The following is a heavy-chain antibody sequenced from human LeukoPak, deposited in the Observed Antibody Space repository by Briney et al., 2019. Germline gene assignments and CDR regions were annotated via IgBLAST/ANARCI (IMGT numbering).Heavy chain of an antibody. Sequence: GGSLRLSCAASGFTFSKYGMHWLRQTPGRGLEWVAVMAYDGSNKYYADSEKGRFTISRDNSENMLYLQMNSLRAEDTAVYYCARVVAAADFYYYYGMDVWGQGTTVTVSS. V-gene: IGHV3-30*03. CDR1: GFTFSKYG. J-gene: IGHJ6*02. D-gene: IGHD6-13*01. CDR3: ARVVAAADFYYYYGMDV. CDR2: MAYDGSNK.